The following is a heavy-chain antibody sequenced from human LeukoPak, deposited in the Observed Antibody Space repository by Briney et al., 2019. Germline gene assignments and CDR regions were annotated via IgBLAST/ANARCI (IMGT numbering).Heavy chain of an antibody. CDR1: GFTFSDYY. CDR2: ISSSGSTI. D-gene: IGHD6-13*01. CDR3: ASVAAAGTRSLYYYYMDV. J-gene: IGHJ6*03. Sequence: GGSLRLSCAASGFTFSDYYMSWIRQAPGKGLEWVSYISSSGSTIYYADSVKGRFTISRDNAKNSLYLQMNSLRAEDTAVYYCASVAAAGTRSLYYYYMDVWGKGTTVTVSS. V-gene: IGHV3-11*01.